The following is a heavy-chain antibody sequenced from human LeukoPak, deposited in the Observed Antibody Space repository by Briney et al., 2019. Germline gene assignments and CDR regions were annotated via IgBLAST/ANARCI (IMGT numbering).Heavy chain of an antibody. V-gene: IGHV4-59*01. CDR1: GGSISSYY. J-gene: IGHJ4*02. CDR3: ARWGDSSGYYFFDY. D-gene: IGHD3-22*01. CDR2: IYYSGGT. Sequence: SETLSLTCTVSGGSISSYYWSWIRQPPGKGLEWIGYIYYSGGTNYNPSLKSRVTISVDTSKNQFSLKLSSVTAADTAVYYCARWGDSSGYYFFDYWGQGTLVTVSS.